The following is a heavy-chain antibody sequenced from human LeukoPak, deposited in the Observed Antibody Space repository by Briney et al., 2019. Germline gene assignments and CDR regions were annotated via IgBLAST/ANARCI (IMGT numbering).Heavy chain of an antibody. Sequence: EASVKVSCKASGYTFTSYGISWVRQAPGQGLEWMGWISAYNGNTNYAQKLQGRVTMTTDTSTSTAYMELRSLRSDDTAVYYCARGPPLRSSWYGYFQHWGQGTLVTVSS. V-gene: IGHV1-18*01. D-gene: IGHD6-13*01. J-gene: IGHJ1*01. CDR3: ARGPPLRSSWYGYFQH. CDR1: GYTFTSYG. CDR2: ISAYNGNT.